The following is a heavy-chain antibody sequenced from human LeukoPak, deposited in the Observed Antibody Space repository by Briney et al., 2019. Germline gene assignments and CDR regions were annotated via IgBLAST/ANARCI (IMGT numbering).Heavy chain of an antibody. CDR2: IYYSGST. CDR1: GGSISSGSYY. V-gene: IGHV4-39*01. D-gene: IGHD1-14*01. J-gene: IGHJ3*02. Sequence: ASETLSLTCTVSGGSISSGSYYWSWIRQPPGKGLEWLGYIYYSGSTYYNPSLKSRVIISVDTSKNQFSLKLSSVTAADTAVYYCARHEWGITNAFDIWGHGTMFTVSS. CDR3: ARHEWGITNAFDI.